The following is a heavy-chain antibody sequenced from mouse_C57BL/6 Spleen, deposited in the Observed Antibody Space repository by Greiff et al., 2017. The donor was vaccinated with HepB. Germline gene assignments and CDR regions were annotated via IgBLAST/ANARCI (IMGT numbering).Heavy chain of an antibody. D-gene: IGHD2-1*01. J-gene: IGHJ1*03. Sequence: VQLKESGPGMVKPSQSLSLTCTVTGYSITSGYDWHWIRHFPGNKLEWMGYISYSGSTNYNPSLKSRISITHDTSKNHFFLKLNSVTTEDTATYYCARDYGNYGYWYFDVWGTGTTVTVSS. CDR2: ISYSGST. CDR3: ARDYGNYGYWYFDV. V-gene: IGHV3-1*01. CDR1: GYSITSGYD.